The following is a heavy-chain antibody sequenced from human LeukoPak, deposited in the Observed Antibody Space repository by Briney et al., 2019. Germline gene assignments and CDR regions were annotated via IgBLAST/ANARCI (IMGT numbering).Heavy chain of an antibody. CDR2: INFDGSNT. J-gene: IGHJ4*02. CDR1: GFTFSNYW. V-gene: IGHV3-74*01. D-gene: IGHD1-14*01. Sequence: GGSLRLSCAGSGFTFSNYWMHWVRQAPGKGPAWVSRINFDGSNTTYADSVKGRFTISRDNAKNTLFLQMYSLRADDTAVYYCSRGGMGHTGNQPIDYWGQGTLVTVSS. CDR3: SRGGMGHTGNQPIDY.